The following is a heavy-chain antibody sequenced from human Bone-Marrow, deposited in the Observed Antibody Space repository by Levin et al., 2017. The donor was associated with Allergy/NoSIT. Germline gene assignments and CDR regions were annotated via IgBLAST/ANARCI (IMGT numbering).Heavy chain of an antibody. J-gene: IGHJ5*01. D-gene: IGHD5-18*01. CDR3: AKDRGFNYGYGFDS. V-gene: IGHV3-23*01. CDR1: EFTFSSYA. CDR2: VSATSGSI. Sequence: GESLKISCAASEFTFSSYAMTWVRQAPGKGLEWVATVSATSGSIYYAHSVKGRFSISRDNSRETLYLLMNSLRAEDTAKYYCAKDRGFNYGYGFDSWGQGILVTVSS.